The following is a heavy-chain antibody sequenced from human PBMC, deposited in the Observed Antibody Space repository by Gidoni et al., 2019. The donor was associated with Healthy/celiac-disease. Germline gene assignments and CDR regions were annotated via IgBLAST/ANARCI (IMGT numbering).Heavy chain of an antibody. CDR2: ISAYNGNT. CDR3: ARGKGVVDTAMVPYFNWFDP. CDR1: GYTFTSYG. V-gene: IGHV1-18*04. Sequence: QVQLVQSGAEVKKPGASVKVSCKASGYTFTSYGISWVRQAPGQGLEWMGWISAYNGNTNYAKKLQGRVTMTTDTSTSTAYMELRSLGSDDTAVYYCARGKGVVDTAMVPYFNWFDPWGQGTLVTVSS. J-gene: IGHJ5*02. D-gene: IGHD5-18*01.